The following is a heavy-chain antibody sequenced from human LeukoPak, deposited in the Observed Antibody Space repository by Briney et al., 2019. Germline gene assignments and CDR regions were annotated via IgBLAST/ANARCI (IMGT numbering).Heavy chain of an antibody. J-gene: IGHJ4*02. CDR1: GYSFSSYW. D-gene: IGHD1-26*01. CDR3: ARALVGAATLSY. V-gene: IGHV5-10-1*01. CDR2: IDPSDSYT. Sequence: GESLKISCKGSGYSFSSYWINWVRQMPGKGLEWMGRIDPSDSYTNYNPSFQGHVTISADKSISTAYLQWSSLMASDAAIYYCARALVGAATLSYWGQGTLVTVSS.